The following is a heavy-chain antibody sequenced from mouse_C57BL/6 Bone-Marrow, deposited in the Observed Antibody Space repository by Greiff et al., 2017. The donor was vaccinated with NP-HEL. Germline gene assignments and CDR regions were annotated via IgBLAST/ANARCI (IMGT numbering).Heavy chain of an antibody. CDR3: ARRRRAGFAY. J-gene: IGHJ3*01. CDR1: GFTFSDYG. V-gene: IGHV5-17*01. D-gene: IGHD3-1*01. Sequence: VQLKESGGGLVKPGGSLKLSCAASGFTFSDYGMHWVRQAPEKGLEWVAYISSGSSTIYYADTVKGRFTISRDNAKNTLFLQMTSLRSEDTAMYDCARRRRAGFAYWGQGTLVTVSA. CDR2: ISSGSSTI.